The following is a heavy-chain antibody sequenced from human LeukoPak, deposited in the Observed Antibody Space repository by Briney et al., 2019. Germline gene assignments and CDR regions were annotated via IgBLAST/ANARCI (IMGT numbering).Heavy chain of an antibody. CDR1: GYTFTTYY. D-gene: IGHD3-10*01. J-gene: IGHJ5*02. CDR3: ARDRYASGSYYNPNNCFDP. Sequence: ASVKVSCKASGYTFTTYYMHWVRQAPGQGLEWMGIITPSGGSTSYAQKFQGRVTMTRDMSTSTVYMDLRSLRSEDTAVYYCARDRYASGSYYNPNNCFDPWGQGTLVTVSS. CDR2: ITPSGGST. V-gene: IGHV1-46*01.